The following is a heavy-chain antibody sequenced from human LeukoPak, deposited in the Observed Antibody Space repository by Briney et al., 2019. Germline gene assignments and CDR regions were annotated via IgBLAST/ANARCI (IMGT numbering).Heavy chain of an antibody. D-gene: IGHD3-22*01. J-gene: IGHJ4*02. CDR3: ARTDSSGYSDFDY. CDR1: GFTFSSYA. CDR2: ISSNGGST. V-gene: IGHV3-64*01. Sequence: GGSLRLSCAASGFTFSSYAMHWVRQAPGKGLEYVSAISSNGGSTYYANSVEGRFTISRDNSKNTLYLQMGSLRAEDMAVYYCARTDSSGYSDFDYWGQGTLVTVSS.